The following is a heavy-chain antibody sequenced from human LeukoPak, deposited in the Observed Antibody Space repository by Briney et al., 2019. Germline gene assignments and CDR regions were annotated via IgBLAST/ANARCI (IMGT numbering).Heavy chain of an antibody. D-gene: IGHD3-22*01. CDR2: IYPGDSDT. J-gene: IGHJ4*02. CDR1: GYSFTSYW. V-gene: IGHV5-51*01. Sequence: GESLKISCKGSGYSFTSYWIGWVRQLPGKGLEWMGIIYPGDSDTRDSPSFQGQVTISADKSISTTYLQWSSLKASDTAMYYCATTSDSSGVAFDYWGQGTLVTVSS. CDR3: ATTSDSSGVAFDY.